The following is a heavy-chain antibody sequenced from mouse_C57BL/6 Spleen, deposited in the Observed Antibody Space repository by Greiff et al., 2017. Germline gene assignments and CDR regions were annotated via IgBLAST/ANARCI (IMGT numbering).Heavy chain of an antibody. Sequence: QVQLQQPGAELVKPGASVKLSCKASGYTFTSYWMHWVKQRPGQGLEWIGMIHPNSGSTNYNEKFKSKATLTVDKTSSTDYMQLSSLTSEDSAVYYCARPSITSVVAIDYWGQGTTLTVSS. CDR3: ARPSITSVVAIDY. V-gene: IGHV1-64*01. D-gene: IGHD1-1*01. CDR1: GYTFTSYW. CDR2: IHPNSGST. J-gene: IGHJ2*01.